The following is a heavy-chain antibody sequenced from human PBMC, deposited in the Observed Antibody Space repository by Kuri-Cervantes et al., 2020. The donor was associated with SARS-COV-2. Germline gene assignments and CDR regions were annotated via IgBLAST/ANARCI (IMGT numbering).Heavy chain of an antibody. D-gene: IGHD2-2*01. CDR2: IYTSGST. V-gene: IGHV4-4*07. J-gene: IGHJ2*01. Sequence: GSLRFSCTVSGGSISSYYWSWIRQPAGKGLEWIGRIYTSGSTNYNPSLKSRVTMSVDTSKNQFSLKLSSVTAADTAVYYCARSTSYWYFDLWGRGTLVTVSS. CDR3: ARSTSYWYFDL. CDR1: GGSISSYY.